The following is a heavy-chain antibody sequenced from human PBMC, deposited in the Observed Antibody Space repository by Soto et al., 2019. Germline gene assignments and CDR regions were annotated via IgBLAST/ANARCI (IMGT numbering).Heavy chain of an antibody. CDR3: ARFATDHPDNWFDP. CDR1: GFTVSSNY. Sequence: EVQLVESGGGLVQPGGSLRLSCAASGFTVSSNYISWVRQAPGKGLEWVSVIYSGGSTYYADSVKGRFTISRHNSKNTLYLQMNSLRAEDTAVYYCARFATDHPDNWFDPWGQGTLVTVSS. CDR2: IYSGGST. J-gene: IGHJ5*02. V-gene: IGHV3-53*04.